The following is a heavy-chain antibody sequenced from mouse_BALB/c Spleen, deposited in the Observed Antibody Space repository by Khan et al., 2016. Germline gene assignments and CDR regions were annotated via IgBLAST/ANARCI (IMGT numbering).Heavy chain of an antibody. CDR2: IGNGGGTT. J-gene: IGHJ3*01. CDR1: GFTFSNYT. Sequence: EVELVESGGGLVQPGGSLKLSCAASGFTFSNYTMSWVRQTPEKRLEWVAYIGNGGGTTYYPDSVKGRFTISRDNATNTLYLQMSSLKSEDTAMYYCARHSGYFAYWGQGNLVTVSA. D-gene: IGHD1-2*01. V-gene: IGHV5-12-2*01. CDR3: ARHSGYFAY.